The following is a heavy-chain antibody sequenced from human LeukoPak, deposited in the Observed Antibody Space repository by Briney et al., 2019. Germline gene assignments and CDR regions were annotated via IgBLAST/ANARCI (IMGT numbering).Heavy chain of an antibody. J-gene: IGHJ4*02. CDR3: ARDSSGYYLDY. CDR1: GGSISSSSYY. D-gene: IGHD3-22*01. Sequence: SETLSLTSTVSGGSISSSSYYWGWIRQPPGKGLEWIGYIYYYRSTYYNPSLKSRVTISVDTSKNHFSLKLSSVTAADTAVYYCARDSSGYYLDYWGQGTLVTVSS. CDR2: IYYYRST. V-gene: IGHV4-39*02.